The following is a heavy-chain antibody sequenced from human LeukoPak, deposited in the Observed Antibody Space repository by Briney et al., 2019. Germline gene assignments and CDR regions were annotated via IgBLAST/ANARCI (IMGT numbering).Heavy chain of an antibody. CDR1: GGSISSYY. CDR3: ARHSKWGESSSPYRPFDH. CDR2: IYYSGST. V-gene: IGHV4-59*08. J-gene: IGHJ4*02. D-gene: IGHD6-13*01. Sequence: SETLSLTCTVSGGSISSYYWMWLRQPPGKGLEWIVYIYYSGSTNYNPSLKSRVTISLDTSKNQYSLNLSSVTAADTAVYYCARHSKWGESSSPYRPFDHGGQGTLVSVS.